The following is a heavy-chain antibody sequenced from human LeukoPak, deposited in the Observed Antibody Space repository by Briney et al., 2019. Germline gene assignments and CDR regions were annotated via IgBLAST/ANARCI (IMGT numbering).Heavy chain of an antibody. CDR1: GFTFSSYA. V-gene: IGHV3-30*04. D-gene: IGHD6-13*01. Sequence: GGSLRLSCAASGFTFSSYAMHWVRQAPGKGLEWVAVISYDGSNKYYADSVKGRFTISRDNSKNTLYLQMNSLRAEDTAVYYCARGWYSKFDCWGQGTLVTVSS. J-gene: IGHJ4*02. CDR2: ISYDGSNK. CDR3: ARGWYSKFDC.